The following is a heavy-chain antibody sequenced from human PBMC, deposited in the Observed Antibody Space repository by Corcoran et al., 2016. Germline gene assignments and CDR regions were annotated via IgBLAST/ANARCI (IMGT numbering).Heavy chain of an antibody. V-gene: IGHV4-61*08. CDR1: GGSVSSSDSY. J-gene: IGHJ4*02. CDR3: ARRGGSGRSFDY. Sequence: QAQLQESGPGLVKPSETLSLTCTVPGGSVSSSDSYWIWIRQPPGKGLEWIGNIYYNGNTNYNPSLKSRVTISIDTSKNQFSLNLTSVTAADTALYYCARRGGSGRSFDYWGQGTLVTVSS. D-gene: IGHD3-10*01. CDR2: IYYNGNT.